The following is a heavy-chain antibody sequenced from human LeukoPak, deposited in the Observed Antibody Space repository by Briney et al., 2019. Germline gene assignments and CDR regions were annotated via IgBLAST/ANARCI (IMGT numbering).Heavy chain of an antibody. V-gene: IGHV3-23*01. D-gene: IGHD5-12*01. J-gene: IGHJ4*02. Sequence: GGSLRLSCAASGFTFTNYAMSWVRQAPGKGLEWVSLIIGSSGSTFYADSVKGRFTISRDKSKNTLYLQMNSLRAEDTAVYYCAKGAYDYIEIAYFDYWGQGSLLTV. CDR3: AKGAYDYIEIAYFDY. CDR2: IIGSSGST. CDR1: GFTFTNYA.